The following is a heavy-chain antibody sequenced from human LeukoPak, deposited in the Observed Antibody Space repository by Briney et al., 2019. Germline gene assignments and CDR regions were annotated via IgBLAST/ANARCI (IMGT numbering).Heavy chain of an antibody. V-gene: IGHV3-30*18. J-gene: IGHJ4*02. CDR2: ISYDGSDK. CDR3: AKAPGMFIREIDY. CDR1: AFTFSTYG. Sequence: PGGSLRLSCAASAFTFSTYGMHWVRQAPGKGLEWVAVISYDGSDKYYADSVKCRFTISRDNSKNTLYLQMNSLRAEDTAVYYCAKAPGMFIREIDYWGQGTLVTVSS. D-gene: IGHD3-16*01.